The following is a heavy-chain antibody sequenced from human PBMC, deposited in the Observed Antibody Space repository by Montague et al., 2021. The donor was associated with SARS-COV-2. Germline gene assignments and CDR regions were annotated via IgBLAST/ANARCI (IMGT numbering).Heavy chain of an antibody. V-gene: IGHV4-39*01. Sequence: YTGSTSYNPSLKSRVTISVATSKNQFSLKLSSVTAADTAVYYCARHGYYETYEAFDIWGQGKM. D-gene: IGHD3-22*01. CDR3: ARHGYYETYEAFDI. J-gene: IGHJ3*02. CDR2: YTGST.